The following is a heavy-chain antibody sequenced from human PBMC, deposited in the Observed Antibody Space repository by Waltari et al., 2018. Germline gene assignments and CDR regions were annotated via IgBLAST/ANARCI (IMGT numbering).Heavy chain of an antibody. D-gene: IGHD3-10*01. V-gene: IGHV3-30*02. Sequence: QVQLVESGGGVVQPGGSLRLSCAASGFTFSSYGMHWVRQAPGKGLEWVAFIRYDGSNKYYADSVKGRFTISRDNSKNTLYLQMNSLRAEDTAVYYCAKDRKGVIIGWGQGTLVTVSS. CDR1: GFTFSSYG. J-gene: IGHJ4*02. CDR3: AKDRKGVIIG. CDR2: IRYDGSNK.